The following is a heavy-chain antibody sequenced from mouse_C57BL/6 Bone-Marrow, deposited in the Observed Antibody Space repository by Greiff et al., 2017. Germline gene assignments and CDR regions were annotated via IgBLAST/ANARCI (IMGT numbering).Heavy chain of an antibody. D-gene: IGHD3-2*02. J-gene: IGHJ4*01. Sequence: QVQLQQSGAELVRPGASVTLSCKASGYTFTDYEMHWVKQTPVHGLEWIGALDPETGGTAYNQKFQGKAILTADKSSSTAYMELRSLTSEDSAVYYCTTDSSVFYAMDYWGQGTSVTVSS. V-gene: IGHV1-15*01. CDR3: TTDSSVFYAMDY. CDR1: GYTFTDYE. CDR2: LDPETGGT.